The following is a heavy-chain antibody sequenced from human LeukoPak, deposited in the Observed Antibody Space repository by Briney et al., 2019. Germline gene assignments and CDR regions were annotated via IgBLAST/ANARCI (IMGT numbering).Heavy chain of an antibody. J-gene: IGHJ5*02. D-gene: IGHD6-13*01. CDR3: ARGMAAAGNNWFDP. CDR2: IYYSGST. Sequence: SETLSLTCTVSGGSLSNYYWSWIRQPPGKGLEWIGYIYYSGSTNYNPSLKSRVSISVDTSNNQFSLKLRSATAADTAIYYCARGMAAAGNNWFDPWGQGTLVTVSS. CDR1: GGSLSNYY. V-gene: IGHV4-59*01.